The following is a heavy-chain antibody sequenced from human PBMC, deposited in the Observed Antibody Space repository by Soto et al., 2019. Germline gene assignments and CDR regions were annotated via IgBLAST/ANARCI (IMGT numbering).Heavy chain of an antibody. Sequence: QITLKESGPPLVKPTQTLTLTCIASGFSLSTSGVGVGWFRQPPGEALEWLALIYWDDDRRYSPSLKSRLTITKDTSKNQVVLTMTNLDPVDTGTYYCAHRLVGQGFDYWGQGTLVTVSS. CDR2: IYWDDDR. CDR3: AHRLVGQGFDY. CDR1: GFSLSTSGVG. J-gene: IGHJ4*02. V-gene: IGHV2-5*02.